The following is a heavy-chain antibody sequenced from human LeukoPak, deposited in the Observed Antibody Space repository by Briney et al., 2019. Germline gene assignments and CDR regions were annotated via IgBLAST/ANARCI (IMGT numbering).Heavy chain of an antibody. CDR1: GGSFSGYY. J-gene: IGHJ4*02. D-gene: IGHD3-16*02. Sequence: PSETLSLTCAVYGGSFSGYYWSWIRLPPGKGLEWIGEINHSGSTNYNPSLKSRVTISVDTSKNQFSLKLSSVTAADTAVYYCARGRVWGSYRPSYYFDYWGQGTLVTVSS. V-gene: IGHV4-34*01. CDR3: ARGRVWGSYRPSYYFDY. CDR2: INHSGST.